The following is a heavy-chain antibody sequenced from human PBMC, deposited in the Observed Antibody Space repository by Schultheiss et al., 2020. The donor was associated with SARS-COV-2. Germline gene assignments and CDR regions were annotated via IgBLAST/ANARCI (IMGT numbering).Heavy chain of an antibody. V-gene: IGHV4-61*01. J-gene: IGHJ6*02. CDR3: AREGVTLLWFGELFSRYGMDV. CDR2: IYYSGST. D-gene: IGHD3-10*01. Sequence: LSLTCTVSGGSVSSGSYYWSWIRQPPGKGLEWIGYIYYSGSTNYNPSLKSRVTISVDTSKNQFSLKLSSVTAADTAVYYCAREGVTLLWFGELFSRYGMDVWGQGTTVTVSS. CDR1: GGSVSSGSYY.